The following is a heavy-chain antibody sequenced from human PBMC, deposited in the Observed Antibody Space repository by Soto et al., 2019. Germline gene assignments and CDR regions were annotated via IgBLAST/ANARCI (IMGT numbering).Heavy chain of an antibody. CDR2: ISWNSGSI. CDR3: AKSGLRYFDPYYFDY. V-gene: IGHV3-9*01. D-gene: IGHD3-9*01. Sequence: GGSLRLSCAASGFTFDDYAMHWVRQAPGKGLEWVSGISWNSGSIGYADSVKGRFTISRDNAKNYLYLQMNSLGAEDTALYYCAKSGLRYFDPYYFDYWGQGTLVTVSS. J-gene: IGHJ4*02. CDR1: GFTFDDYA.